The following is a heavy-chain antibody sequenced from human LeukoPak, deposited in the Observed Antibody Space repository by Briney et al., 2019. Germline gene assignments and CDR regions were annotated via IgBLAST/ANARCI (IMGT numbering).Heavy chain of an antibody. J-gene: IGHJ4*02. CDR3: ARVGSSWELDY. Sequence: PSETLSLTCAVSGGSISSGGYSWSWLRQPPGKGLEWIGYIYHSGSTYYNPSLKSRVTISVDRSKNQFSLKLSSVTAADTAVYYCARVGSSWELDYWGQGTLVTVSS. V-gene: IGHV4-30-2*01. D-gene: IGHD6-13*01. CDR1: GGSISSGGYS. CDR2: IYHSGST.